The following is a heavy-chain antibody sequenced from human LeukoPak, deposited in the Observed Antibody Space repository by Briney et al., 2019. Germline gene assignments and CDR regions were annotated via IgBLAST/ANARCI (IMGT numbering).Heavy chain of an antibody. CDR3: AREKVPSAIGGFDY. V-gene: IGHV3-23*01. J-gene: IGHJ4*02. CDR2: ISGSGGST. CDR1: GFTFSSYG. D-gene: IGHD2-2*01. Sequence: GGSLRLSCAASGFTFSSYGMSWVRQAPGKGLEWVSGISGSGGSTYYVDSVKGRFTISRDNSKNTLYLQMNSLRAEDTAVYYCAREKVPSAIGGFDYWGQGTLVTVSS.